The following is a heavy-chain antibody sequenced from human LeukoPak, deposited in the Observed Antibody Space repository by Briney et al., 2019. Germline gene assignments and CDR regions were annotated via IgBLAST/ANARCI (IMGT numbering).Heavy chain of an antibody. CDR2: IGSSGTTI. CDR1: GFTPSDYE. Sequence: GGSLRLSCAASGFTPSDYEMNWVRQAPGKGLEWVSNIGSSGTTIYYADSVKGRFTISRDNAKNSLYLQMNSLRVDHTGVYYCARRFGYWGQGTLVTVSS. J-gene: IGHJ4*02. V-gene: IGHV3-48*03. CDR3: ARRFGY.